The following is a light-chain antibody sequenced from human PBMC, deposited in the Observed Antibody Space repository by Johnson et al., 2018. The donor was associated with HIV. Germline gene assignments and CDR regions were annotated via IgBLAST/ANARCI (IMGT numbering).Light chain of an antibody. CDR2: ENN. CDR3: GTWDDSLNFG. Sequence: HSVLTQPPSVSAAPGQKVTFSCSGSSSNIGENFVSWYQHLPGTAPKLLIYENNKRPSGIPDRFSGSKSGTSATLGITGLQTGDEADYYCGTWDDSLNFGFGTGTKGTVL. V-gene: IGLV1-51*02. CDR1: SSNIGENF. J-gene: IGLJ1*01.